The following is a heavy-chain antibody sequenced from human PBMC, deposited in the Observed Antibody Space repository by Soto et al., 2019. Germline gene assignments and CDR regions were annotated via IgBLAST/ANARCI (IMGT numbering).Heavy chain of an antibody. J-gene: IGHJ3*02. CDR1: GGTFSSYA. CDR3: AVEPIVGATGTSDAFDI. CDR2: IIPIFGTA. Sequence: QVQLVQSGAEVKKPGSSVKVSCKASGGTFSSYAISWVRQAPGQGLEWMGGIIPIFGTANYAQKFQGRVTITADESTSTAYMELSSLRSEDTAVYYCAVEPIVGATGTSDAFDIWGQGTMVTVSS. V-gene: IGHV1-69*12. D-gene: IGHD1-26*01.